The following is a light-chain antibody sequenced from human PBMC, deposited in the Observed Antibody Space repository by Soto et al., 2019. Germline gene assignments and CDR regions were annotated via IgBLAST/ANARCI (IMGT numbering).Light chain of an antibody. J-gene: IGLJ2*01. V-gene: IGLV1-51*01. Sequence: QSVLTQPPSVPAAPGQKVTISCSGSSSNIGNNYVSWYQQLPGTAPKLLIYDNNKRPSGIPDRFSGSKSGTSATLGITGLQTWDEADYYCGTWDSSLSAVVIGGGTKVXVL. CDR2: DNN. CDR1: SSNIGNNY. CDR3: GTWDSSLSAVV.